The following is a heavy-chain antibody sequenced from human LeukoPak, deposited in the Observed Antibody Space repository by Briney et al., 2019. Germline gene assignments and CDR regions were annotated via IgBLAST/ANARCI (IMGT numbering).Heavy chain of an antibody. V-gene: IGHV3-15*01. D-gene: IGHD3-22*01. CDR3: TTEDYYDSSGYDPSDH. CDR2: IKSKTDGGTT. Sequence: PGGALRLSCAASGFTFSSYGMHWVHQAPGKGLEWVGRIKSKTDGGTTDYAAPAKGRFTISRDDSKNTLYLQMNSLKTEDTAVYYCTTEDYYDSSGYDPSDHWGQGTLVTVSS. J-gene: IGHJ5*02. CDR1: GFTFSSYG.